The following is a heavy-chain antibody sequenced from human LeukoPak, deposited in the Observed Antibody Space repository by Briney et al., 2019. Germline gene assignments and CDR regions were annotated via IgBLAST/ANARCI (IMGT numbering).Heavy chain of an antibody. CDR2: ISSTGSTI. J-gene: IGHJ6*02. CDR1: GFTFSSYE. CDR3: AREAGIDV. V-gene: IGHV3-48*03. Sequence: GGSVRLSWAASGFTFSSYEMNWVRQAPGKGLEWVSYISSTGSTISYADSVKGRFTISRDNAKNSLYLQMTSLRAEDTAVYYCAREAGIDVWGPRATVTVSS.